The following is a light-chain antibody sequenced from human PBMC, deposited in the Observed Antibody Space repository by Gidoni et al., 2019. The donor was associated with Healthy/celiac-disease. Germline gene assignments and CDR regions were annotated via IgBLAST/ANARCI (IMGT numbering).Light chain of an antibody. CDR2: AAS. CDR3: QKYNSARPWT. V-gene: IGKV1-27*01. Sequence: DIQMPQSPSSLSASVGDRVTITCRASQGISNYLAWYQQKPGKVPKLLIYAASTLQSGVPSRFSGSGAWTDFTLTISSLQPEDVATYYCQKYNSARPWTFGQGTKVEIK. J-gene: IGKJ1*01. CDR1: QGISNY.